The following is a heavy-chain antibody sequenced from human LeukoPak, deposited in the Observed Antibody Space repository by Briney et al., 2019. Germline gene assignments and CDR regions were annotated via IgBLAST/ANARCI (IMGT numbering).Heavy chain of an antibody. CDR3: ARGVTMVRGVAGYYYYYYGMDV. J-gene: IGHJ6*02. Sequence: SETLSLTCTVSGGSISSGSYYWSWIRQPAGKGLEWIGRIYTSGSTNYNPSLKSRVTISVDTSKNQFSLKLSSVTAADTAVYYCARGVTMVRGVAGYYYYYYGMDVWGQGTTVTVSS. CDR2: IYTSGST. V-gene: IGHV4-61*02. D-gene: IGHD3-10*01. CDR1: GGSISSGSYY.